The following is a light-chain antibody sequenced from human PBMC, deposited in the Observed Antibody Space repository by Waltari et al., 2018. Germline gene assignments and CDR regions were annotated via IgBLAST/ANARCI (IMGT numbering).Light chain of an antibody. CDR2: GAP. V-gene: IGKV1-NL1*01. J-gene: IGKJ1*01. CDR1: QAIRDS. CDR3: QHYYNIPRT. Sequence: DIQMNQSPSSLSASVGDRVAITCRASQAIRDSLAWSQQNPGKAPKFLLYGAPRLDSGFPFRFSGSGSGTDFTLTITSLQPEDFATYYCQHYYNIPRTFGQGTKVEVK.